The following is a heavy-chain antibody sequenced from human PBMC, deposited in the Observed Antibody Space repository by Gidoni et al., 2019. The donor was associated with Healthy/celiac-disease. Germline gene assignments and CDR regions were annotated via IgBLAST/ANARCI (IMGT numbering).Heavy chain of an antibody. CDR2: ISWNSGSI. V-gene: IGHV3-9*01. CDR3: AKAGYSSSWYSSFDY. CDR1: GFTFDDYA. Sequence: EVQLVESGGGLVQPGRSLRLSCAASGFTFDDYAMHWVRQAPGKGLEWVSGISWNSGSIGYADSVKGRFTISRDNAKNSLYLQMNSLRAEDTALYYWAKAGYSSSWYSSFDYWGQGTLVTVSS. D-gene: IGHD6-13*01. J-gene: IGHJ4*02.